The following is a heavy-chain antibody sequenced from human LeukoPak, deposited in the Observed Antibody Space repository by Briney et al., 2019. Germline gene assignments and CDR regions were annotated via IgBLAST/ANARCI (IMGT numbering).Heavy chain of an antibody. CDR1: NGSISSGAYS. Sequence: SETLSLICAVSNGSISSGAYSWSWIRQPPGKGLEWIGYIYDSGTTYYNPSLKSRVIISVDRSKNQFSLRVNSMTAADTAVYYCARSVLSPDGPDIWGQGTLVTVSS. J-gene: IGHJ3*02. D-gene: IGHD2-21*01. CDR3: ARSVLSPDGPDI. V-gene: IGHV4-30-2*01. CDR2: IYDSGTT.